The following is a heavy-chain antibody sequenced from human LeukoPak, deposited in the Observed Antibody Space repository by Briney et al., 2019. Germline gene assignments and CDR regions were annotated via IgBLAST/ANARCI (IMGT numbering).Heavy chain of an antibody. Sequence: SETLSLTCTVSGGSISSSSYYWGWIRQPPGKGLEWIGSIYYSGSTYYNPSLKSRVTISVDTSKNQFSLKLSSVTAADTAVYYCAGDYGSGSYHSDYWGQGTLVTVSS. D-gene: IGHD3-10*01. CDR1: GGSISSSSYY. V-gene: IGHV4-39*07. J-gene: IGHJ4*02. CDR3: AGDYGSGSYHSDY. CDR2: IYYSGST.